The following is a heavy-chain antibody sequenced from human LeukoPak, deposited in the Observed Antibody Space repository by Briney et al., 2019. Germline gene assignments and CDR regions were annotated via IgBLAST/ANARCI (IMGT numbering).Heavy chain of an antibody. D-gene: IGHD1-1*01. Sequence: SETQSLICTLSGRLMSRRDAFGPRIRQPPGKGLVWIGRICYSGSTYYNPALKSRVPISVDTSKNQFSLKLSSLTAADTAVYYCARQPLTTPLYFYYNIGDCGKGATVTVSS. CDR3: ARQPLTTPLYFYYNIGD. CDR1: GRLMSRRDAF. CDR2: ICYSGST. J-gene: IGHJ6*01. V-gene: IGHV4-39*01.